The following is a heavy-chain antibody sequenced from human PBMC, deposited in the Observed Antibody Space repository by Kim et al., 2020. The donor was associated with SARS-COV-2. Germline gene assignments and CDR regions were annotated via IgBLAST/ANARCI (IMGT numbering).Heavy chain of an antibody. V-gene: IGHV4-31*03. D-gene: IGHD6-6*01. CDR1: GGSISSGGYY. CDR2: IYYSGST. J-gene: IGHJ4*02. Sequence: SETLSLTCTVSGGSISSGGYYWSWIRQHPGKGLEWIGYIYYSGSTYYNPSLKSRVTISVDTSKNQFSLKLSSVTAADTAVYYCARTAGVAAPPYYFDYWGQGTLVTVSS. CDR3: ARTAGVAAPPYYFDY.